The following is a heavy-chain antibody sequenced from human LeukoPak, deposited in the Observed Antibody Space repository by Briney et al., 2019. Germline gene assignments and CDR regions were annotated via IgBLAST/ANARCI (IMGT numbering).Heavy chain of an antibody. CDR1: GGSISSSSYY. CDR3: ATLSTSSSWLFDY. D-gene: IGHD6-13*01. J-gene: IGHJ4*02. Sequence: PSETLFLTCTVSGGSISSSSYYWGWIRQPPGKGLEWIGSIYYSGSTYYNPSLKSRVTISVDTSKNQFSLKLSSVTAADTAVYYCATLSTSSSWLFDYWGQGTLVTVSS. CDR2: IYYSGST. V-gene: IGHV4-39*07.